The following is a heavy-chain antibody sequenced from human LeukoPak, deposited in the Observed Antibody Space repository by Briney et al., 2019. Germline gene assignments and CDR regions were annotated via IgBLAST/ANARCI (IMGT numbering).Heavy chain of an antibody. J-gene: IGHJ4*02. CDR2: IIPIFGTA. V-gene: IGHV1-69*13. CDR1: GGTFSSYA. Sequence: SVKVSCKASGGTFSSYAISWVRQAPGQGLEWMGGIIPIFGTANYAQKFQGRVTITADESTSTAYMELSSLRSEDTAVYYCARQTGIFHDIVVVPAAKGVGNYFDYWGQGTLVTVSS. CDR3: ARQTGIFHDIVVVPAAKGVGNYFDY. D-gene: IGHD2-2*01.